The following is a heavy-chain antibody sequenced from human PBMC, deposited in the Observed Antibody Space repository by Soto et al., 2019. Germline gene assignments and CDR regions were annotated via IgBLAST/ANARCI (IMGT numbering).Heavy chain of an antibody. V-gene: IGHV4-39*01. CDR2: IYYGGST. D-gene: IGHD3-9*01. J-gene: IGHJ5*02. CDR1: GGDVTSSRYY. CDR3: ARVFTTYYDILTGTNRYNWFDP. Sequence: SETLSLTCTVSGGDVTSSRYYWAWIRQTPGKGLEWIATIYYGGSTYYSASLKSRVTISIDTSKNQFSLKMTSVTAADTAVYYCARVFTTYYDILTGTNRYNWFDPWGQGTLVTVSS.